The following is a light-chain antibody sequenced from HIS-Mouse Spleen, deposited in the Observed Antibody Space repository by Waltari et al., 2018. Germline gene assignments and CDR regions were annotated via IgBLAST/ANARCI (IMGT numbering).Light chain of an antibody. Sequence: DIQMTQSPSSLSASVGDRVTITCRASQSISSYLNWYQQKPGKPPKLLIYAASSLQSGVPSRFSGSGSGTDFTLTISSLQPEDFATYYCQQSYSTPPSTFGQGTRLEIK. CDR1: QSISSY. CDR3: QQSYSTPPST. CDR2: AAS. J-gene: IGKJ5*01. V-gene: IGKV1-39*01.